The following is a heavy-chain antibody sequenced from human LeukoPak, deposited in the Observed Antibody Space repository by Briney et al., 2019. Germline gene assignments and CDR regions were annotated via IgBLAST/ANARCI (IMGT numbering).Heavy chain of an antibody. CDR1: GGSICSYY. D-gene: IGHD3-16*01. V-gene: IGHV3-48*01. CDR3: ARRSEFGVLYYMDI. Sequence: ETLSLTCTVSGGSICSYYWNWVRQAPGKGLEWVSYISGSSGTIYYADSMKGRFTISRDNAKNSLYLQINSLRAEDTAVYYCARRSEFGVLYYMDIWGKGTTVTVSS. J-gene: IGHJ6*03. CDR2: ISGSSGTI.